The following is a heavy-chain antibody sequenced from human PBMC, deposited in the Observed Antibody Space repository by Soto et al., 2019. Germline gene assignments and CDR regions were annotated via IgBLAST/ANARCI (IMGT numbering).Heavy chain of an antibody. CDR3: ARDRSPDIVVVPADSTPVAPLDL. D-gene: IGHD2-2*01. CDR1: GFTFSSYW. CDR2: IKQDGSEK. Sequence: EVQLVESGGGLVQPGGSLRLSCAASGFTFSSYWMSWVRQAPGKGLEWLANIKQDGSEKYYVDSVKGRFTISRDNAKNSLYLQMNSLRAEDTAVYYCARDRSPDIVVVPADSTPVAPLDLWVRGTLVTVSS. V-gene: IGHV3-7*05. J-gene: IGHJ2*01.